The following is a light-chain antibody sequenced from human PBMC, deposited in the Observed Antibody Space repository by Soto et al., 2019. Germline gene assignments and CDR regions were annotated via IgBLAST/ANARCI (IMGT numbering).Light chain of an antibody. CDR3: GTWDSSLSAGV. J-gene: IGLJ3*02. Sequence: QSVLTQPPSVSAAPGQKVTISCSGSSSNIGSNYVSWYQQLPGTAPKLLICDNNKRPSGIPDRFSGSKSGTSATLGITGLQTGDEAYYYCGTWDSSLSAGVFGGGTKLTVL. CDR1: SSNIGSNY. V-gene: IGLV1-51*01. CDR2: DNN.